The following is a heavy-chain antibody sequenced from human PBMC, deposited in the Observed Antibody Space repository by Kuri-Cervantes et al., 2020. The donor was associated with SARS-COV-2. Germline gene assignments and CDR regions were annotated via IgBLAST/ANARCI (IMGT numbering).Heavy chain of an antibody. V-gene: IGHV1-69*06. CDR3: ARAYGSGSFFYYYYGMDV. D-gene: IGHD3-10*01. CDR2: IIPIFGTA. J-gene: IGHJ6*02. Sequence: SVKVSCKASGGTFSSYAISWVRQAPGQGLEWMGGIIPIFGTANYAQKFQGRVTITADKSTSTAYMELSSLRSEDTAVYYCARAYGSGSFFYYYYGMDVWGQGTTVTVSS. CDR1: GGTFSSYA.